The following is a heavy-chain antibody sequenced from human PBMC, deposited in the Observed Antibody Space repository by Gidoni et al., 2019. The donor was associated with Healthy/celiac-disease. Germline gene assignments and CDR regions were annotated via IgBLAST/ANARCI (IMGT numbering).Heavy chain of an antibody. D-gene: IGHD3-22*01. V-gene: IGHV1-69*01. CDR3: ASSSGGSLGYDSSGYFQH. Sequence: QVQLVQSGAEVKKPGSSVKVSCKASGGTFSSYAISWVRQAPGQGLEWMGGIIPIFGTANYAQKFQGRVTITADESTSTAYMELSSLRSEDTAVYYCASSSGGSLGYDSSGYFQHWGQGTLVTVSS. J-gene: IGHJ1*01. CDR2: IIPIFGTA. CDR1: GGTFSSYA.